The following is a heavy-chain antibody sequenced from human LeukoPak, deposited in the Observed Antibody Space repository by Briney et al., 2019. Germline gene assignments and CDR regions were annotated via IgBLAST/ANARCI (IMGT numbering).Heavy chain of an antibody. CDR3: ARDLYGGTSATFDY. CDR1: GYTFSDYY. Sequence: RASVKVSCKTSGYTFSDYYIHWIRQAPGQGLEWVGWINPNSGDTDYAQKFQGRVTVTRDTPISTAYMALGRLRSDNTAVYYCARDLYGGTSATFDYWGQGTLVTVSS. CDR2: INPNSGDT. V-gene: IGHV1-2*02. D-gene: IGHD4-23*01. J-gene: IGHJ4*02.